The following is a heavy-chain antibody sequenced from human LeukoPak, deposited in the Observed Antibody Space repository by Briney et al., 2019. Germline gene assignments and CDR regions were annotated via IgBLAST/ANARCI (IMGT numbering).Heavy chain of an antibody. Sequence: SETLSLTCTVSGGSISSSSYYWGWIRQPPGKGLEWIGSIYYSGSTYYNPSLKARVTISVDTSKNQFSLKLSSVTAADTALYYCARGSGYRGNWFDPWGQGILVTVSS. CDR2: IYYSGST. J-gene: IGHJ5*02. CDR1: GGSISSSSYY. D-gene: IGHD3-3*01. V-gene: IGHV4-39*07. CDR3: ARGSGYRGNWFDP.